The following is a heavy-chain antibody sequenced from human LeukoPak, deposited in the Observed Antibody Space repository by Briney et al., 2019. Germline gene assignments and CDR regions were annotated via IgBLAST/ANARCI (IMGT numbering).Heavy chain of an antibody. CDR3: AREGYDFWSGYYVPHDY. Sequence: PSETLSLTCTVSGGSISGYYWSWIRQPPGKALEWIGYIYESGSTDYNPSLKSRVTISRDTSKNQVSLKLTSVTTADTAVYYCAREGYDFWSGYYVPHDYWGQGTLVTVSS. CDR2: IYESGST. D-gene: IGHD3-3*01. CDR1: GGSISGYY. J-gene: IGHJ4*02. V-gene: IGHV4-59*01.